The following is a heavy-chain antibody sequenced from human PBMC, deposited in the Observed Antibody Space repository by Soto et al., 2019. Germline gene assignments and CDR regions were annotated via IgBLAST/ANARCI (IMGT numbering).Heavy chain of an antibody. CDR1: GFTVSSNY. J-gene: IGHJ4*02. D-gene: IGHD3-10*01. CDR3: ARIPGYGSGSYYYFDY. Sequence: EVQLVESGGSLVQPGGSLRLSCAASGFTVSSNYMSWVRQAPGKGLEWVSVIYSGGSTYYADSVKGRFTISRDNSKNTLYLQMNSLRAEDTAVYYCARIPGYGSGSYYYFDYWGQGTLVTVSS. CDR2: IYSGGST. V-gene: IGHV3-66*01.